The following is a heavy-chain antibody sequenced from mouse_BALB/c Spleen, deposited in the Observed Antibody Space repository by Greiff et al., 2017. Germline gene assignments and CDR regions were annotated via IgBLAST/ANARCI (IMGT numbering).Heavy chain of an antibody. J-gene: IGHJ1*01. D-gene: IGHD2-1*01. CDR3: GRGGYYGNYDWYFDV. CDR2: INPYNGDT. Sequence: EVQRVESGPELVKPGASVKISCKASGYSFTGYFMNWVKQSHGKSLEWIGRINPYNGDTFYNQKFKGKATLTVDKSSSTAHMELLSLTSEDSAVYYCGRGGYYGNYDWYFDVWGAGTTVTVSS. CDR1: GYSFTGYF. V-gene: IGHV1-37*01.